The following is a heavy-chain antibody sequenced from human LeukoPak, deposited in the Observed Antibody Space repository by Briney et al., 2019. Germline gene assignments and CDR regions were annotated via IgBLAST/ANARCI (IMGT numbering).Heavy chain of an antibody. J-gene: IGHJ4*02. CDR2: IWYDGSNK. CDR3: ARGYDFWSGYRYYFDY. D-gene: IGHD3-3*01. CDR1: GFTFSSYS. Sequence: GRSLRLSCAASGFTFSSYSMHWVRQAPGEGLEWVAVIWYDGSNKYYADSVKGRFTISRDNSKNTLYLQMNSLRAEDTAVYYCARGYDFWSGYRYYFDYWGQGTLVTVSS. V-gene: IGHV3-33*01.